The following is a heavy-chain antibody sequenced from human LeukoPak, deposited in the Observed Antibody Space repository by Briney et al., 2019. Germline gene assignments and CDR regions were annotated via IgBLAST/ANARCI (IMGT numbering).Heavy chain of an antibody. D-gene: IGHD3-3*01. CDR3: ARFWSAFDY. V-gene: IGHV4-59*01. CDR2: IYHSGTT. Sequence: PSETLSLTCTVTGGSMSDYKWSWIRQSPGKGLEWIGYIYHSGTTNYNPSLKSRVAISIDTSKNQFSLNLSSVTPADTAVYYCARFWSAFDYWGQGTLVTVSS. CDR1: GGSMSDYK. J-gene: IGHJ4*02.